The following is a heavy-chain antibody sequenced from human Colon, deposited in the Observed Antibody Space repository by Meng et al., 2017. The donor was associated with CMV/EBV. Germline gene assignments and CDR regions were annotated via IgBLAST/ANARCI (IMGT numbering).Heavy chain of an antibody. V-gene: IGHV4-34*01. D-gene: IGHD3-22*01. CDR2: VDHDGTV. Sequence: SETLSLTCVVDGGTFPYYYWSWIRQTPEKGLEWIGEVDHDGTVKGSASLDGRVIISADAASRRFSLNLTSVTAADSGVYFCARRSYYSGNYPRRQYFEYWGQGTQVTVSS. CDR1: GGTFPYYY. J-gene: IGHJ4*02. CDR3: ARRSYYSGNYPRRQYFEY.